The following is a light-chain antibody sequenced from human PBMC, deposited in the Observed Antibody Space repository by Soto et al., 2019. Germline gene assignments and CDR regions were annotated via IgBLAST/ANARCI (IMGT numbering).Light chain of an antibody. CDR3: GTWDSSLSAGV. CDR1: SSNIGNNY. CDR2: DDN. J-gene: IGLJ1*01. V-gene: IGLV1-51*01. Sequence: QSVLTQPPSVSAAPGQVVTISCSGSSSNIGNNYVTWYQQFPGTAPKLLIYDDNKRPSGIPDRFSGSKSGTSATLGITGLQTGDEADYYCGTWDSSLSAGVFGTGTKLTV.